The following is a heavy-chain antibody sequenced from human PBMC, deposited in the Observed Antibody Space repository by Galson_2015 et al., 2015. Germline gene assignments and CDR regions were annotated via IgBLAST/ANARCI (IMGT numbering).Heavy chain of an antibody. CDR2: ISGSGGST. Sequence: SLRLSCAASGFTFSSYAMSWVRQAPGKGLEWVSAISGSGGSTYYADSMKGRFTISRDNSKNTLYLQMNSLRAEDTAVYYCAKDLLYCSSTSCYGGSDDAFDIWGQGTMVTVSS. CDR1: GFTFSSYA. V-gene: IGHV3-23*01. D-gene: IGHD2-2*01. J-gene: IGHJ3*02. CDR3: AKDLLYCSSTSCYGGSDDAFDI.